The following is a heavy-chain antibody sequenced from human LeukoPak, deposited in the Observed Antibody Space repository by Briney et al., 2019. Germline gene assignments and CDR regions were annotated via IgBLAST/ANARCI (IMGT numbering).Heavy chain of an antibody. CDR3: ASPYYDYWSAYSGY. CDR1: GFTFSTYV. J-gene: IGHJ4*02. D-gene: IGHD3-3*01. V-gene: IGHV3-30-3*01. CDR2: ISYDGNNK. Sequence: GRSLRLSCVASGFTFSTYVMHWVRQAPGKGLEWVALISYDGNNKYYADSVEGRFTISRDNSKNTLYLQMNSLRVEDTAVYYCASPYYDYWSAYSGYWGQGTLVTVSS.